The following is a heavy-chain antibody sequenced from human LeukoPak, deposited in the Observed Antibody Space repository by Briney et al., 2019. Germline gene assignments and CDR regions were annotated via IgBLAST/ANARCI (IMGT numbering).Heavy chain of an antibody. J-gene: IGHJ4*02. Sequence: GGSLRLSCGASGFTSGSYWMTWVRQAPGKGLEWVANLKQDGSEKYYVDSVKGRFTISRDNAKNSLYLQMSSLRAEDTAVYYCGRGPTLIGVAGSWPLDYWGQGTLVTVSS. CDR3: GRGPTLIGVAGSWPLDY. V-gene: IGHV3-7*01. CDR1: GFTSGSYW. CDR2: LKQDGSEK. D-gene: IGHD6-19*01.